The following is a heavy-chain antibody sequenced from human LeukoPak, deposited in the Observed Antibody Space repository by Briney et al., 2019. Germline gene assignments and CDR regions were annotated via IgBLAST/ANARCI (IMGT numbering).Heavy chain of an antibody. J-gene: IGHJ4*02. CDR2: FYSGGST. V-gene: IGHV3-53*01. Sequence: GGSLRLSCAASGFTVSSNYMSWVRQVPGKGLEWVSVFYSGGSTFYADSVKGRFTISRDDSKNTLYLQMNSLRAEDTAVYYCARMRLDKSYYGSGSYAAFDYWGQGTLVTVSS. D-gene: IGHD3-10*01. CDR3: ARMRLDKSYYGSGSYAAFDY. CDR1: GFTVSSNY.